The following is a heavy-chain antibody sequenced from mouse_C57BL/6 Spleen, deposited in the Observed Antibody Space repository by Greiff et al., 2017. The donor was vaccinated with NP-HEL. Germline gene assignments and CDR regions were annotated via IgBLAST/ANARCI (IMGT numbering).Heavy chain of an antibody. V-gene: IGHV1-42*01. CDR1: GYSFTGYY. CDR3: ATDRRYYFDY. J-gene: IGHJ2*01. CDR2: INPSTGGT. Sequence: VQLQQSGPELVKPGASVKISCKASGYSFTGYYMNWVKQSPEKSLEWIGEINPSTGGTTYNQKFKAKATLTVDKSSSTAYMQLKSLTSEDSAVYYCATDRRYYFDYWGQGTTLTVSS.